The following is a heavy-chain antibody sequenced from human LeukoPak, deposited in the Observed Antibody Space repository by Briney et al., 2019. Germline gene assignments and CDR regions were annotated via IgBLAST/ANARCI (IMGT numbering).Heavy chain of an antibody. D-gene: IGHD3-3*01. CDR1: GGSISSGDYY. V-gene: IGHV4-30-4*08. CDR2: IYYTGTT. Sequence: SETLSLTCTVSGGSISSGDYYWSWLRQPPGKGLEWIGYIYYTGTTYYNPSLKSRVTISVDTSKNQFSLKLSSVTAADTAVYYCARRNTISYAFDIWGQGTMVTVSS. CDR3: ARRNTISYAFDI. J-gene: IGHJ3*02.